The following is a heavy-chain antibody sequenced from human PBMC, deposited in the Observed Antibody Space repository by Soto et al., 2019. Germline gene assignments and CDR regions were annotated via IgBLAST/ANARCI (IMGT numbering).Heavy chain of an antibody. CDR1: GYSFTSYW. D-gene: IGHD6-6*01. Sequence: LGESLKISCKGSGYSFTSYWIGWVRQMPGKGLEWMGIIYPGDSDTRYSPSFQGQVTISADKSISTAYLQWSSLKASDTAMYYCARPISSSSYYYYGMDVWGQGTTVTVSS. J-gene: IGHJ6*02. CDR2: IYPGDSDT. CDR3: ARPISSSSYYYYGMDV. V-gene: IGHV5-51*01.